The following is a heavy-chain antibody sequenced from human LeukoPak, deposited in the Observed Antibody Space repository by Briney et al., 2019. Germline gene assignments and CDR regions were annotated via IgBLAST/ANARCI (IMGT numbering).Heavy chain of an antibody. CDR2: IIPIFGTA. CDR1: GGTFSSYA. J-gene: IGHJ4*02. D-gene: IGHD3-10*01. CDR3: AVEGWFGELLSRQFDY. Sequence: SVKVSCKASGGTFSSYAISWVRQAPGQGLEWMGGIIPIFGTANYAQKFQGRVTITADESTSTAYMELSSLRSEDTAVYYCAVEGWFGELLSRQFDYWGQGTLVTVSS. V-gene: IGHV1-69*13.